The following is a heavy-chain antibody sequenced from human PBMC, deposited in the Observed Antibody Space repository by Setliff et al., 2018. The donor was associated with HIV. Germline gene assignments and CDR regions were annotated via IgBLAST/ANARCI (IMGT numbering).Heavy chain of an antibody. CDR3: ARAFSGYKFDSWGFEI. D-gene: IGHD5-18*01. V-gene: IGHV3-30*04. J-gene: IGHJ3*02. Sequence: GGSLRLSCAASGFTFSSYAMQWVRQAPGKGLEWVAVISSDGSNEYYADSVKGRFTISRDNSKSTLYLQMNGLRPEDTAVYYCARAFSGYKFDSWGFEIWGQGTMVTVSS. CDR2: ISSDGSNE. CDR1: GFTFSSYA.